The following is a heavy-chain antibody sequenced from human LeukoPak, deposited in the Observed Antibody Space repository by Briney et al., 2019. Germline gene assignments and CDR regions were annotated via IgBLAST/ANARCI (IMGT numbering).Heavy chain of an antibody. CDR2: IIPIFGTA. CDR1: GGTFSSYA. Sequence: GASVKVSRKASGGTFSSYAISWVRQAPGQGLEWMGVIIPIFGTANNAQKFQGRVTITADESTSTAYMELSSLRSEDTAVYYCARDSGMAVAGTPTGTDYFDYWGQGTLVTVSS. CDR3: ARDSGMAVAGTPTGTDYFDY. J-gene: IGHJ4*02. D-gene: IGHD6-19*01. V-gene: IGHV1-69*13.